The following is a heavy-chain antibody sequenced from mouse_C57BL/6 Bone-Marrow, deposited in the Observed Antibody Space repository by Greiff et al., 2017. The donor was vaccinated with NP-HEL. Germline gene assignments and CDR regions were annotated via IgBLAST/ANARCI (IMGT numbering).Heavy chain of an antibody. D-gene: IGHD2-2*01. CDR2: IDPSDSYT. V-gene: IGHV1-69*01. Sequence: QVQLKQSGAELVMPGASVKLSCKASGYTFTSYWMHWVKQRPGQGLEWIGEIDPSDSYTNYNQKFKGKSTLTVDKSSSTAYMQLSSLTSEDSAVYYCARNKWLGYYFDYWGQGTTLTVSS. CDR3: ARNKWLGYYFDY. CDR1: GYTFTSYW. J-gene: IGHJ2*01.